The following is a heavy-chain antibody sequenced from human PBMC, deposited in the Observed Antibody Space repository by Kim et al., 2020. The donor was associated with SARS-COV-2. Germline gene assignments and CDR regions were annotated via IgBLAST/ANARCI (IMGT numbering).Heavy chain of an antibody. CDR2: ISGSGGST. J-gene: IGHJ4*02. Sequence: GGSLRLSCAASGFTFSSYAMSWVRQAPGKGLEWVSAISGSGGSTYYADSVKGRFTISRDNSKNTLYLQMNSLRAEDTAVYYCATRPDYYDSSGYFNDYWGQGTLVTVSS. D-gene: IGHD3-22*01. V-gene: IGHV3-23*01. CDR1: GFTFSSYA. CDR3: ATRPDYYDSSGYFNDY.